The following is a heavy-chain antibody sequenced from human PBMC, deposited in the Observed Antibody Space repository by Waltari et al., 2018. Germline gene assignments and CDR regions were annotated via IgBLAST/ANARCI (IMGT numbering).Heavy chain of an antibody. J-gene: IGHJ3*02. CDR2: INPSGGST. V-gene: IGHV1-46*01. CDR1: GYTFTSYY. CDR3: AREGAPENYDFWSGYYRRGPAFDI. D-gene: IGHD3-3*01. Sequence: QVQLVQSGAEVKKPGASVKVSCKASGYTFTSYYMHWVRQAPGQGLEWMGIINPSGGSTSYAQKFQGRVTMTRDTSTSTVYMELSSLRSEDTAVYYCAREGAPENYDFWSGYYRRGPAFDIWGQGTMVTVSS.